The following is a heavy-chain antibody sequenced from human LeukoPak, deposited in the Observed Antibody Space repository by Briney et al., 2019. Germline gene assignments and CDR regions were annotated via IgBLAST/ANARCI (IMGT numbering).Heavy chain of an antibody. CDR3: ARGNGSSTHWFDP. J-gene: IGHJ5*02. D-gene: IGHD1-26*01. Sequence: SETLSLTCAVYGGSFSGYYWSWTRQPPGKGLEWIGEINHSGSTNYNPSLKSRVTISVDTSKNQFSLKLSSVTAADTAVYYCARGNGSSTHWFDPWGQGTLVTVSS. CDR2: INHSGST. CDR1: GGSFSGYY. V-gene: IGHV4-34*01.